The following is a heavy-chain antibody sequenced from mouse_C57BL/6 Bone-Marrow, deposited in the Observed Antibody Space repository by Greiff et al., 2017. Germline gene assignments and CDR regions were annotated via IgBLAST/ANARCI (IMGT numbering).Heavy chain of an antibody. J-gene: IGHJ4*01. V-gene: IGHV2-9*01. CDR3: SKRDYFYYYAMYY. D-gene: IGHD2-4*01. CDR1: GFSLTSYG. CDR2: IWGGGST. Sequence: VQVVESGPGLVAPSQSLSITCTVSGFSLTSYGVDWVRQPPGKGLEWLGVIWGGGSTNYNSALMSRLRISKDNSKSQVFLKMNSLQTDDTAMYYCSKRDYFYYYAMYYWGQGTSVTVSS.